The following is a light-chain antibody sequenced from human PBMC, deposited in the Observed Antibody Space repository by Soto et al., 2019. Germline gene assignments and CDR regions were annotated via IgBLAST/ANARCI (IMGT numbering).Light chain of an antibody. V-gene: IGLV1-40*01. J-gene: IGLJ3*02. CDR3: QAYDYSLTAFV. CDR1: NSNLGAGYD. CDR2: GNR. Sequence: QSVLTQPPSVSGAPGQRVTISCTGTNSNLGAGYDVHWYQQLPGAAPKLVIFGNRNRPSGVPERFSGSKSGTSASLAITGRQAEDEADYYCQAYDYSLTAFVFGGGTKLTVL.